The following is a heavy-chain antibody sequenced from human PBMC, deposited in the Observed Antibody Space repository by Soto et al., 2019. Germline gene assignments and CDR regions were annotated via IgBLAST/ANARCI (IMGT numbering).Heavy chain of an antibody. D-gene: IGHD3-22*01. CDR2: IYDSGST. CDR3: AREDRSGYKFFDL. Sequence: QVQLQESGPGLVKPSETLSLTCTVSGGSISGYYWSWIRQPPGKGLEWIGYIYDSGSTSYNPSLRSRLTISLDTSKNQFSLRLTSVTAADTAVYHCAREDRSGYKFFDLWGQGTLVTVSS. V-gene: IGHV4-59*01. CDR1: GGSISGYY. J-gene: IGHJ4*02.